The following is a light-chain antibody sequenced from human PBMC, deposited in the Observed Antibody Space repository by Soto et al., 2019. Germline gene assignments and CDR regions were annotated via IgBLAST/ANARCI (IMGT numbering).Light chain of an antibody. CDR2: AAS. J-gene: IGKJ2*01. CDR1: QDIGSW. V-gene: IGKV1-12*01. CDR3: QQANSFPYT. Sequence: DIPMTQSPSSVSASVGERVTITCRASQDIGSWLAWYQQKPGKAPKYLIYAASTLQSGVPSRFSVSGSGTDFTLTISSLQPEDFATYSCQQANSFPYTFGQGTKLEIK.